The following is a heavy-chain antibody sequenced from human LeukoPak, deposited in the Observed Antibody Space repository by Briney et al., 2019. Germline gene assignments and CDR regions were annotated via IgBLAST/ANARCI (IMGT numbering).Heavy chain of an antibody. CDR2: INHSGST. V-gene: IGHV4-34*01. Sequence: SETLSLTCAVSGVSFSGHYWNWIRQPPGKGLEWIGEINHSGSTNYNPSLKSRVTISVDTSKNQFSLKLSSVTAADTAVYYCARGQPYDYWGQGTLVTVSS. CDR3: ARGQPYDY. D-gene: IGHD2-2*01. J-gene: IGHJ4*02. CDR1: GVSFSGHY.